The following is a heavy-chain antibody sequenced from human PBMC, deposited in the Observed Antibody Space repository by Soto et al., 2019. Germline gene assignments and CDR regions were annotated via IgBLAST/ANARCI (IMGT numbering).Heavy chain of an antibody. CDR3: ARGPGTDYYYYYGMDV. V-gene: IGHV4-59*01. Sequence: SATLSLTCTVSGGSISSYYWSWIRQPPGKGLEWIGYIFYSGNTNYNPSLRSRVTMSVDTSKNQFSLKLTSVAAADTAVYYCARGPGTDYYYYYGMDVWGQGTTVTVSS. CDR1: GGSISSYY. J-gene: IGHJ6*02. CDR2: IFYSGNT.